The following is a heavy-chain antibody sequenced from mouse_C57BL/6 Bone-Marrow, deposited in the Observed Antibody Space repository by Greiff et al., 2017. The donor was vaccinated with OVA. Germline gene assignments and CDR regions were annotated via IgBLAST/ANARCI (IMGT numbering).Heavy chain of an antibody. Sequence: VQLQQSGAELARPGASVKLSCKASGYTFTSYGISWVKQRTGQGLEWIGEIYPRSGNTYYNEKFKGKATLTADKSSSTAYMELRSLTSEDSAVYFCARKGYGSSWYFDVWGTGTTVTVSS. V-gene: IGHV1-81*01. CDR3: ARKGYGSSWYFDV. CDR2: IYPRSGNT. D-gene: IGHD1-1*01. CDR1: GYTFTSYG. J-gene: IGHJ1*03.